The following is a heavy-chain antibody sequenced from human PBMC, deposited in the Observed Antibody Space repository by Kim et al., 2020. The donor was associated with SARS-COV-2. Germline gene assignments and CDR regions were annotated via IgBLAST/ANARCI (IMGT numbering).Heavy chain of an antibody. V-gene: IGHV4-34*01. CDR1: GGSFSGYY. J-gene: IGHJ2*01. CDR2: INHSGST. Sequence: SETLSLTCAVYGGSFSGYYWSWIRQPPGKGLEWIGEINHSGSTNYNPSLKSRVTISVDTSKNQFSLKLSSVTAADTAVYYCARGGGIAARRGYFDLWGRGTLVTVSS. CDR3: ARGGGIAARRGYFDL. D-gene: IGHD6-6*01.